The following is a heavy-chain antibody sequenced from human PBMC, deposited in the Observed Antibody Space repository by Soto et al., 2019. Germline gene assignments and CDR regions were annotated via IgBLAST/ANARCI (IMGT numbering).Heavy chain of an antibody. CDR3: AKDPSAPVDYYYGMDV. CDR2: ISGSGGST. CDR1: GFTFSSYA. J-gene: IGHJ6*02. V-gene: IGHV3-23*01. Sequence: PGVSLRLSCLASGFTFSSYAMSWVRQAPGKGLEWVSAISGSGGSTYYADSVKGRFTISRDNSKNTLYLQMNSLRAEDTAVYYCAKDPSAPVDYYYGMDVWGQGTTVTVSS. D-gene: IGHD6-6*01.